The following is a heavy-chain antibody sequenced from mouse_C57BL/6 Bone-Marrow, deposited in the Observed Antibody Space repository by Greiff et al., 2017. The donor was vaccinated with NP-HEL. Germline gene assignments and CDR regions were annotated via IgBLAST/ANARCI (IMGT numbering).Heavy chain of an antibody. CDR1: GFNITNTY. CDR2: IDPANGNT. J-gene: IGHJ2*01. D-gene: IGHD1-1*01. CDR3: ARLEVTTVPFDY. Sequence: VQLQQSVAELVRPGASVKLSCTASGFNITNTYMPWVKQRPEQGLEWIGRIDPANGNTKYAPKFQGKATITADTSSNTAYLQLSSLTSEDTAIYYCARLEVTTVPFDYWGQGTTLTVSS. V-gene: IGHV14-3*01.